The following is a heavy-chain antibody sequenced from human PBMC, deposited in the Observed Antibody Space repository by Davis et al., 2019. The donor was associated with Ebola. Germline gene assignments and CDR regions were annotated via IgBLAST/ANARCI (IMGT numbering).Heavy chain of an antibody. CDR1: GFTFTSYA. CDR3: AKAIIATLYYYYGMDV. J-gene: IGHJ6*02. Sequence: PGGSLRLSCAASGFTFTSYAMSWVRQAPGKGLEWVSGISHSGGSAYYADSVKGRFTISRDGSKNTLYLQMNSLRVEDTAVYYCAKAIIATLYYYYGMDVWGQGTTVTVSS. CDR2: ISHSGGSA. V-gene: IGHV3-23*01. D-gene: IGHD6-6*01.